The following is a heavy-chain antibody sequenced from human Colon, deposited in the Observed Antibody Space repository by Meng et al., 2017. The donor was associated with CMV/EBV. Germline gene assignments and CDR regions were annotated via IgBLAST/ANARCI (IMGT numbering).Heavy chain of an antibody. Sequence: GESLKISCAASGFTFSAYWLSWVRQAPGKGLEWVANIKTDGSEKYYVDSVKGRFTISRDNAKSSLYLEMNSLRAEDTAMYYCARSPVLDSTGNWGQGTLVTVSS. J-gene: IGHJ4*02. CDR2: IKTDGSEK. V-gene: IGHV3-7*01. CDR3: ARSPVLDSTGN. D-gene: IGHD3/OR15-3a*01. CDR1: GFTFSAYW.